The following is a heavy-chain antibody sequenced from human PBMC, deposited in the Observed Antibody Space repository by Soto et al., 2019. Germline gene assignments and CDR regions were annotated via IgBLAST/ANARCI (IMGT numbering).Heavy chain of an antibody. CDR2: ISAYNGNT. D-gene: IGHD3-10*01. J-gene: IGHJ4*02. CDR1: GYTXTSYG. CDR3: ARVSSMVRGVGDY. V-gene: IGHV1-18*01. Sequence: ASVKVSCKASGYTXTSYGISXVRXAXXQGLEWMGWISAYNGNTNYAQKLQGRVTMTTDTSTSTAYMELRSLGSDATAVYYCARVSSMVRGVGDYWGQGTLVTVSS.